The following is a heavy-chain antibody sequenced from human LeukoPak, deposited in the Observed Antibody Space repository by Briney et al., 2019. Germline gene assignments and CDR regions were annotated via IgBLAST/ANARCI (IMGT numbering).Heavy chain of an antibody. D-gene: IGHD3-22*01. Sequence: PSETLSLTCTVSGGSISSGSYYWSWIWQPAGTGLEWIGRIYTSGSTNYNPSLKSRVTISVDTSKNQFSLKLSSVTAADTAVYYCAANYYDSSGYYYFDYWGQGTLVTVSS. CDR1: GGSISSGSYY. V-gene: IGHV4-61*02. J-gene: IGHJ4*02. CDR3: AANYYDSSGYYYFDY. CDR2: IYTSGST.